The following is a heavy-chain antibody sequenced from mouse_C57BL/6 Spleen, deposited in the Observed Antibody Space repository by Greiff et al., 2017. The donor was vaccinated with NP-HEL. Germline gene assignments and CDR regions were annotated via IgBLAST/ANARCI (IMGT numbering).Heavy chain of an antibody. Sequence: EVKLEESGPGMVKPSQSLSLTCTVTGYSITSGYDWHWIRHFPGNKLEWMGYISYSGSTNYNPSLKSRISITHDTSKNHFFLKLNSVTTEDTATYYCAREGDYPFAYWGQGTLVTVSA. CDR2: ISYSGST. J-gene: IGHJ3*01. D-gene: IGHD2-4*01. V-gene: IGHV3-1*01. CDR1: GYSITSGYD. CDR3: AREGDYPFAY.